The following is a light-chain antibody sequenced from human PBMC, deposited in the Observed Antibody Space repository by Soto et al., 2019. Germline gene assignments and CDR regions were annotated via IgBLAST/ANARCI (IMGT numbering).Light chain of an antibody. Sequence: SYELTQPPSVSVAPGQTARITCGGNNIGSESVHWYQQKPGQAPVLVVYDDSDRPSGIPERFSGSNSGNTATLTISRVEAGDEAEYYCQVVWHGSTDRPVFGTGTKLTVL. V-gene: IGLV3-21*02. CDR3: QVVWHGSTDRPV. J-gene: IGLJ1*01. CDR2: DDS. CDR1: NIGSES.